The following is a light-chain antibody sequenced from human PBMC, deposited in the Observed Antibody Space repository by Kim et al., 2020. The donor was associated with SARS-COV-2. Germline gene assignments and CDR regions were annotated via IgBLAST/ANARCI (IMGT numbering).Light chain of an antibody. V-gene: IGLV1-51*01. CDR1: SSNIGNNY. J-gene: IGLJ2*01. CDR3: GTWDSSLSTVV. Sequence: QSVLTQPPSVSAAPGQKVTISCTGSSSNIGNNYVSWYQQHPGTAPKHLIYDYNKQPSGIPYRFSGSKSCTSATLAITGLQTGDEADYYCGTWDSSLSTVVFGGGTQLTVL. CDR2: DYN.